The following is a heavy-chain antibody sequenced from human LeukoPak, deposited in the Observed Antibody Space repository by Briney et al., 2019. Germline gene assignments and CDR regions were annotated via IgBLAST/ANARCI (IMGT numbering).Heavy chain of an antibody. CDR2: ISYDGSNK. V-gene: IGHV3-30*03. CDR1: GFTFSSYG. J-gene: IGHJ4*02. CDR3: AISPRSVGFYY. Sequence: GGSLRLACAPSGFTFSSYGVHWVRQAPGKGRGWVAVISYDGSNKYYADSVKVRFTISRDNSKNTLYLQMNSLRAEDTAVYYCAISPRSVGFYYWGQGTLVTVSS. D-gene: IGHD3-3*01.